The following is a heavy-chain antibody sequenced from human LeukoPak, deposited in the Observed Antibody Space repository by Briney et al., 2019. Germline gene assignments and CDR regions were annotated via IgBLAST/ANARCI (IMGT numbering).Heavy chain of an antibody. J-gene: IGHJ5*02. V-gene: IGHV4-59*01. CDR1: GGSISSYY. Sequence: SETLSLTCTVSGGSISSYYWSWIRQPPGKGLEWIGYIYYSGSTNYNPSLKSRVTISVDTSKNQFSLKLSSVTAADTAVYYCARGPSSITLNWFDPWGQGTLVTVSS. CDR3: ARGPSSITLNWFDP. D-gene: IGHD2-2*01. CDR2: IYYSGST.